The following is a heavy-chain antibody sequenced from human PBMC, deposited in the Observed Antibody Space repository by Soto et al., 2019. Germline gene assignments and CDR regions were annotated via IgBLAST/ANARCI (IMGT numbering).Heavy chain of an antibody. J-gene: IGHJ4*02. Sequence: QVQRVESGGGVVQPGRSLRLSCAASGFTFSSYGMHWVRQAPGKGLEWVAVISYDGSNKYYADSVKGRFTISRDNSKNTLYLQMNSLRAEDTAVYYCAKVGIVVPGAWGQGTLVTVSS. CDR3: AKVGIVVPGA. CDR1: GFTFSSYG. CDR2: ISYDGSNK. D-gene: IGHD3-22*01. V-gene: IGHV3-30*18.